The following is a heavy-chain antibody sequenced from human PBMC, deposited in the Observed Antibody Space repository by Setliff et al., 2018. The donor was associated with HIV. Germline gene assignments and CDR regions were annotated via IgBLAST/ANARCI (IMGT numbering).Heavy chain of an antibody. CDR3: ITEYTKAWDLFNY. Sequence: PGGSLRLSCAASGFTFSDHYMDWVRQAPGKGLEWIARIRNKANGYTTEYAASVKGRFTISRDDSKNTLYLQMNSLKTEDTGMYYCITEYTKAWDLFNYWGQGTLVTVSS. V-gene: IGHV3-72*01. CDR1: GFTFSDHY. J-gene: IGHJ4*02. D-gene: IGHD2-8*01. CDR2: IRNKANGYTT.